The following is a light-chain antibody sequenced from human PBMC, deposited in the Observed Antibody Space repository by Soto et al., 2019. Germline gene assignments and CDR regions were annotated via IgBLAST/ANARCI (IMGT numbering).Light chain of an antibody. J-gene: IGLJ1*01. Sequence: HSALTQPRSVSGSPGRSVTISCTGPTIDVDSSNYVSWYQQHPGKAPKLMIYDVSERPSGVPDRFSGSKSGSTASLTISGLQAEDEADYYCCSYATTFYVFGSGTKVTVL. CDR3: CSYATTFYV. V-gene: IGLV2-11*01. CDR1: TIDVDSSNY. CDR2: DVS.